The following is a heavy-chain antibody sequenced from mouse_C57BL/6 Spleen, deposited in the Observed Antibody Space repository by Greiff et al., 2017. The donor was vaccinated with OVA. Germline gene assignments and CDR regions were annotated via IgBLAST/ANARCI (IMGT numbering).Heavy chain of an antibody. CDR1: GYTFTSYW. Sequence: QVQLQQPGAELVKPGASVKMSCKASGYTFTSYWITWVKQRPGQGLEWIGDIYPGSGSTNYNEKIKSKATLPVDTSSSTAYMQLSSLTSEDSAVSYCARSDYDGFPLDYWGQGPPLTVSS. V-gene: IGHV1-55*01. J-gene: IGHJ2*01. CDR2: IYPGSGST. CDR3: ARSDYDGFPLDY. D-gene: IGHD2-4*01.